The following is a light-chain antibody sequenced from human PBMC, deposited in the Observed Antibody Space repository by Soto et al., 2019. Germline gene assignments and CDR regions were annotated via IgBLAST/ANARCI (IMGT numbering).Light chain of an antibody. J-gene: IGKJ3*01. Sequence: ELVLTQSPGTLSLSPGERATLSCRASQSVNTKYLAWYQQKPGQAPRLLIYGVSSRATGIPDRFSGSGSGTDFILTISRVEPEDFAVYYCQQFGTSPLVTFGPGTKVD. V-gene: IGKV3-20*01. CDR1: QSVNTKY. CDR2: GVS. CDR3: QQFGTSPLVT.